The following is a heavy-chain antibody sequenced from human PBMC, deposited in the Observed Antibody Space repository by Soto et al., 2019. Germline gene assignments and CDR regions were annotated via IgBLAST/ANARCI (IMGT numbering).Heavy chain of an antibody. J-gene: IGHJ6*02. CDR1: GGSISSGGYS. CDR2: IYHSGST. CDR3: ARDLRYGDYESYGMDV. V-gene: IGHV4-30-2*01. D-gene: IGHD4-17*01. Sequence: SETLSLTCAVSGGSISSGGYSWSWIRQPPGKGLEWIGYIYHSGSTYYNPSLKSRVTISVDRSKNQISLKLSSVTAADTALYYCARDLRYGDYESYGMDVWGQGTTVTVSS.